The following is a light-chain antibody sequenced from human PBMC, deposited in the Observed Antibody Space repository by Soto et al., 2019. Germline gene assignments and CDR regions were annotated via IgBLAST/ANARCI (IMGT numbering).Light chain of an antibody. CDR2: GAS. CDR3: QQYNSWPPSST. CDR1: QSVSSY. J-gene: IGKJ2*01. Sequence: EIVMTQSPATLSVSLGDRATLSCRASQSVSSYLAWYQQKPGQAPRLLIYGASTRATGIPARFSCSGSETDFTLTISSLQSEEFAIYYCQQYNSWPPSSTFGQGTKLEIK. V-gene: IGKV3-15*01.